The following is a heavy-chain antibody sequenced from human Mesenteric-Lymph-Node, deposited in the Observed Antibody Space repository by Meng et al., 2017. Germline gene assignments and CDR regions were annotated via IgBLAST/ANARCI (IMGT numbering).Heavy chain of an antibody. CDR3: ARVDSSGYFLDY. V-gene: IGHV4-31*03. Sequence: QLHLQESGPGLVKPSQTLSLTSTVSGGSISSGGHSWSWIRQHPGKGLEWIAYIYYSGSTYYNPSLKSRVILSVDTSKNQFSLKLSSVTAADTAVYYCARVDSSGYFLDYWDQGTLVTVSS. J-gene: IGHJ4*01. CDR1: GGSISSGGHS. D-gene: IGHD3-22*01. CDR2: IYYSGST.